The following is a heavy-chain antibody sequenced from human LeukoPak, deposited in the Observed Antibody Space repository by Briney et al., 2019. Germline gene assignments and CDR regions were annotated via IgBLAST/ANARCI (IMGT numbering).Heavy chain of an antibody. J-gene: IGHJ4*02. D-gene: IGHD3-10*01. Sequence: PSETLSLTCTVSGGSISSYYWSWIRQPPGKGLEWIGYIYYSGSTNYNPSLKSRVTISVDTSKNQFSLKLSSVTAADTAVYYCARVSGLWFGEIDYWGQGTLVTVSS. CDR3: ARVSGLWFGEIDY. CDR1: GGSISSYY. CDR2: IYYSGST. V-gene: IGHV4-59*01.